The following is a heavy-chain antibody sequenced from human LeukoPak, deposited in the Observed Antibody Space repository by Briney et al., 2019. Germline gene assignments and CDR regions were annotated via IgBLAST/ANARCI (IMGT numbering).Heavy chain of an antibody. CDR2: IKQDGSEK. V-gene: IGHV3-7*01. Sequence: GGSLRLSCAASGFTFSSYWMSWVRQAPGKGLEWVANIKQDGSEKYYVDSVKGRFTISRDNAKNSLYLQMNSLRAEDTAVYYCARLPARGIAAAGSDYWGQGTLVTVSS. CDR1: GFTFSSYW. CDR3: ARLPARGIAAAGSDY. D-gene: IGHD6-13*01. J-gene: IGHJ4*02.